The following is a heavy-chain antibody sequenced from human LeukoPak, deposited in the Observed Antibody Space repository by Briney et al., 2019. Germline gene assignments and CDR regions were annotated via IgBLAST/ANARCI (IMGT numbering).Heavy chain of an antibody. J-gene: IGHJ4*02. D-gene: IGHD2-15*01. V-gene: IGHV4-59*11. CDR2: IYYSGSP. CDR3: ASGLVVAAHFDY. Sequence: SETLSLTCTVSGGSISSHYWSWIRQPPGKGLEWIGYIYYSGSPNYNPSLKSRVTISVDTSKNQFSLKLSSVTAADTAVYYCASGLVVAAHFDYWGQGTLVTVSS. CDR1: GGSISSHY.